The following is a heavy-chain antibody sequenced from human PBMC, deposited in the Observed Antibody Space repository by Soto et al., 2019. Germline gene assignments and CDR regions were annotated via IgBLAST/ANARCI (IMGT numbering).Heavy chain of an antibody. CDR1: RFTFSIYG. CDR3: AKGLLWFGEYYYYGMDV. D-gene: IGHD3-10*01. J-gene: IGHJ6*02. V-gene: IGHV3-30*18. CDR2: ISYDGSNK. Sequence: AGSLTLSCAASRFTFSIYGIHWARQAQGKGLGWVAVISYDGSNKYYADSVKGRFTISRDNSKNTLYLKMNSLRAKDTAVYYCAKGLLWFGEYYYYGMDVWGQGTTVTVSS.